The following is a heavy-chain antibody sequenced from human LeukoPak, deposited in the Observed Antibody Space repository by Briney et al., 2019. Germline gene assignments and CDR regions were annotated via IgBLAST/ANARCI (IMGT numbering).Heavy chain of an antibody. D-gene: IGHD3-9*01. CDR2: IRSKAYGGTT. V-gene: IGHV3-49*04. J-gene: IGHJ4*02. Sequence: GGPLRLSCTTSGFIFGDYGVSWVRQAPGKGLEWVGFIRSKAYGGTTEYAASMKGRFTISRDDSKSIAYLQMNSLKTEDTAVYYCARAYFSILTRYYIDYWGQGTLVTVSS. CDR1: GFIFGDYG. CDR3: ARAYFSILTRYYIDY.